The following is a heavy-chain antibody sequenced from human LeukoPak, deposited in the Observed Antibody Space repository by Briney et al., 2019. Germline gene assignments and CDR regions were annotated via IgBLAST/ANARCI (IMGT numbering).Heavy chain of an antibody. V-gene: IGHV1-69*05. D-gene: IGHD1-7*01. J-gene: IGHJ4*02. CDR1: GYTFTGYY. CDR3: ARAASSGWNYVLVY. CDR2: IIPIFGTA. Sequence: SVKVSCKASGYTFTGYYMHWVRQAPGQGLEWMGGIIPIFGTANYAQKFQGRVTITTDESTSTAYMELSSLRSEDTAVYYCARAASSGWNYVLVYWGQGTLVTVSS.